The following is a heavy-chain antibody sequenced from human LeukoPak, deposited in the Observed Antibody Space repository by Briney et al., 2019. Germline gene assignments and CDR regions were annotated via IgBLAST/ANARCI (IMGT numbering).Heavy chain of an antibody. V-gene: IGHV3-11*01. CDR3: ARDGSSWSFDY. D-gene: IGHD6-13*01. J-gene: IGHJ4*02. CDR2: ITSSGSAI. Sequence: GRSLRLSCAASGFTFSDYYMSWIRQAPGQGLEWVSYITSSGSAILYADSVKGRFTISRDNAKNSLYLQMNSLRAEDTAVYYCARDGSSWSFDYWGQGTLVTVSS. CDR1: GFTFSDYY.